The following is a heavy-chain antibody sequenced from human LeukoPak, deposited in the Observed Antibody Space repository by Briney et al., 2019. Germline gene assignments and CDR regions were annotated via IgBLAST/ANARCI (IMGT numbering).Heavy chain of an antibody. D-gene: IGHD3-22*01. J-gene: IGHJ4*02. CDR2: ISWNSGSI. V-gene: IGHV3-9*01. Sequence: GGSLRLSCAASGFTFDDYAMHWVRQAPGKGLEWVSGISWNSGSIGYADSVKGRFTISRDNAKNSLYLQMNSLRAEDTALYYCAKDKYYYDSTYYFDYWGQGTLVTVSS. CDR3: AKDKYYYDSTYYFDY. CDR1: GFTFDDYA.